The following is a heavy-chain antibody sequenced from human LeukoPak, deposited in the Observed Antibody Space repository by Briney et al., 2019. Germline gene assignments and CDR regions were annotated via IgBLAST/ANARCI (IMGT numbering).Heavy chain of an antibody. V-gene: IGHV4-59*08. J-gene: IGHJ4*02. D-gene: IGHD2-21*02. Sequence: PSETLSLTCTVSGVSISYDYWRWVRQSPGKRLEWIGYIHYSGATNYSPSLKSRVTISVDTSKNQFSLKLSSVTAADTALYYCATLRGASTAVFDSWGQGALVTVSS. CDR1: GVSISYDY. CDR3: ATLRGASTAVFDS. CDR2: IHYSGAT.